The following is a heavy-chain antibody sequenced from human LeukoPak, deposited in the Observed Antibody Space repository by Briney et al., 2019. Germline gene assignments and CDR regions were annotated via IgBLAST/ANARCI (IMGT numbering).Heavy chain of an antibody. D-gene: IGHD3-22*01. CDR1: GFTFSSYW. J-gene: IGHJ4*02. V-gene: IGHV3-7*01. CDR3: ARDGRDYYDVY. CDR2: IKQDGSEK. Sequence: GGSLRLSCVASGFTFSSYWMSWVRQAPGKGLEWVANIKQDGSEKYYVDSVKGQFTISRDNAKNSLYLQMNSLRAEDTAVYYCARDGRDYYDVYWGQGTLVTVSS.